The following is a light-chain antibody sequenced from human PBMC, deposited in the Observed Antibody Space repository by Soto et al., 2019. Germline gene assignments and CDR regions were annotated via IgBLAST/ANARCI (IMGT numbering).Light chain of an antibody. V-gene: IGLV2-14*01. J-gene: IGLJ1*01. CDR1: SSDVGTYNY. CDR2: EVS. CDR3: SAYTSSLTLYV. Sequence: QSCLTQPASVSGSPGQSITISCTGTSSDVGTYNYVSWYQQHSGKAPKLMIYEVSNRPSGVSNRFSGSKSGNTASLTISGLQAEDEADYYCSAYTSSLTLYVFGSGTKLTVL.